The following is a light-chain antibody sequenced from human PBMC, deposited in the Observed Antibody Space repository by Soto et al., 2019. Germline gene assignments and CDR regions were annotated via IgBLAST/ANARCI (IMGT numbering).Light chain of an antibody. CDR1: QTISSW. CDR2: KAS. V-gene: IGKV1-5*03. CDR3: QHYHSYSEA. J-gene: IGKJ1*01. Sequence: DIQMTQSPSTLSGSVGDRVTITCRASQTISSWLAWYQQKPGKAPKLLIYKASTLKSGVPSRFSGSGSGTEFTLTISSMPTDDFANYYCQHYHSYSEAFGQGTKVDIK.